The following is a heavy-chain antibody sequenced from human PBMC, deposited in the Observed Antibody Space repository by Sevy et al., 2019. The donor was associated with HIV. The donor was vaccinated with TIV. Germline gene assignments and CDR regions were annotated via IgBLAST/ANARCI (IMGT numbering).Heavy chain of an antibody. J-gene: IGHJ4*02. Sequence: GGSLRLSCAASGFTFSSYSMNWVRQAPGKGLEWVSSISSSSSYIYYADSVKGRFTISRDSAKNSLYLQMNSLRAEDTAVYYCARASRIAVAVAVFDYWGQGTLVTVSS. CDR2: ISSSSSYI. V-gene: IGHV3-21*01. CDR3: ARASRIAVAVAVFDY. CDR1: GFTFSSYS. D-gene: IGHD6-19*01.